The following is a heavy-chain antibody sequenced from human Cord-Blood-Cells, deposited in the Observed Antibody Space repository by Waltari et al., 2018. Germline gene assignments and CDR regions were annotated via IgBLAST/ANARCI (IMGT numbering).Heavy chain of an antibody. CDR1: GGSISSSNW. Sequence: QVQLQESGPGLVKPSGTLSLTCAVSGGSISSSNWWSWVLQPPSKGLVWIGEIYHSGSTNYNPSLKSRVTISVDKSKNQFSLKLSSVTAADTAVYYCARVDRDYDFWSGYYRTHWYFDLWGRGTLVTVSS. CDR2: IYHSGST. J-gene: IGHJ2*01. D-gene: IGHD3-3*01. V-gene: IGHV4-4*02. CDR3: ARVDRDYDFWSGYYRTHWYFDL.